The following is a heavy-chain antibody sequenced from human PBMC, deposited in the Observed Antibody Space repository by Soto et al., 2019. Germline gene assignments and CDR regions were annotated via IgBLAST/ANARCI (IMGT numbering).Heavy chain of an antibody. V-gene: IGHV3-30*18. CDR3: AKSIYTWIQLWPNRTLGDFDY. Sequence: GGSLRLSCAASGFTFSSYGMHWVRQAPGKGLEWVAVISYDGSNKYYADSVKGRFTISRDNSKNTLYLQMNSLRAEDTAVYYCAKSIYTWIQLWPNRTLGDFDYWGQGTLVTVSS. D-gene: IGHD5-18*01. J-gene: IGHJ4*02. CDR1: GFTFSSYG. CDR2: ISYDGSNK.